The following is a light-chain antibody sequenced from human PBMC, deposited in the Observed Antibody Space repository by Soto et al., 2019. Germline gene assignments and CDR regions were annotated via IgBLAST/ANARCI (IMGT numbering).Light chain of an antibody. CDR1: SSNIGNNY. CDR3: GTWDSSFHWV. V-gene: IGLV1-51*01. CDR2: DNN. Sequence: QSVLTQPPSVSAAPGQKVTISCSGSSSNIGNNYVSWYQQLPGTAPKLLIYDNNKRPSGIPDRFSGSKSGTSATLGITGLQTGDEADYYCGTWDSSFHWVFGGGTKLTVL. J-gene: IGLJ3*02.